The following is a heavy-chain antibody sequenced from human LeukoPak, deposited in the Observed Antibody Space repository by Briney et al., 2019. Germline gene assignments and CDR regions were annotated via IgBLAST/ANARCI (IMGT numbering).Heavy chain of an antibody. J-gene: IGHJ4*02. CDR2: ISSSGSTI. CDR1: GFTFSDYY. CDR3: ARDGQDSSGWSIFDY. D-gene: IGHD6-19*01. V-gene: IGHV3-11*01. Sequence: PGGSLRLSCAASGFTFSDYYMSWIRQAPGKGLEWVSHISSSGSTIYYADSVKGRFTISRDSAKNSLYLQMNSLRAEDTAVYYCARDGQDSSGWSIFDYWGQGTLVTVSS.